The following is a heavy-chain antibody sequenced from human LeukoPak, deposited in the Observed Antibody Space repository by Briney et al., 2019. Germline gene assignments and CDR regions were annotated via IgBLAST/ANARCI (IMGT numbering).Heavy chain of an antibody. V-gene: IGHV3-23*01. CDR2: ISGSDDST. J-gene: IGHJ4*02. D-gene: IGHD3-22*01. CDR1: GFTFSSYA. Sequence: GGSLRLSCAASGFTFSSYAMSWVRQAPGRGLEWVSSISGSDDSTYYADSVKGRFTISRDNSKNTLYLQMNSLRAEDTAVYYCAGDSSGYLFDYWGQGTLVTVSS. CDR3: AGDSSGYLFDY.